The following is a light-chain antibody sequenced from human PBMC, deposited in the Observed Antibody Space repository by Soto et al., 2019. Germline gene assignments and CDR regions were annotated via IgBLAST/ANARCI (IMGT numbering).Light chain of an antibody. V-gene: IGKV1-9*01. Sequence: DIQLTQSPSFLSASVGDRVTITCRASQGISSYLAWYQQKPGKAPNLLIYAASTLQTGVPSRFSGSGYGTEFTLTISSLQPEDFATYYCQQLNSYPLTFGQGTKVEIK. J-gene: IGKJ1*01. CDR2: AAS. CDR3: QQLNSYPLT. CDR1: QGISSY.